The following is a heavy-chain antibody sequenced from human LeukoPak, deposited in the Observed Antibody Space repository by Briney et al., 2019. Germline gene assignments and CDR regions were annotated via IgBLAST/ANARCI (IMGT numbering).Heavy chain of an antibody. D-gene: IGHD3-22*01. CDR2: IYHGGST. CDR3: ARHYYDSSGYYPPPPFWFDP. V-gene: IGHV4-38-2*01. CDR1: GYSISSRYY. Sequence: KPSETLSLTCAVSGYSISSRYYWGWIRQPPGKGLEWLVMIYHGGSTYYNPSLKSRVTISVDTSTNQFSLKLSSVTAADTAGYYCARHYYDSSGYYPPPPFWFDPWGQSTLVTLSS. J-gene: IGHJ5*02.